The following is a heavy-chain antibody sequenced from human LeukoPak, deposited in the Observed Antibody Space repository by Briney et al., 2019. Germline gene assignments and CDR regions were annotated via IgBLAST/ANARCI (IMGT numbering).Heavy chain of an antibody. Sequence: GGSLRLSCAASGFTVSTNCMTWVRQAPGKGLEWVSTIYSGGTTYYADSVMGRFTISRHNSRNTLYLQMNSLRAEDTAVYYCARVDAVMAYYFDLWGQGTLVTVSS. CDR1: GFTVSTNC. CDR3: ARVDAVMAYYFDL. V-gene: IGHV3-53*04. D-gene: IGHD5-18*01. J-gene: IGHJ4*02. CDR2: IYSGGTT.